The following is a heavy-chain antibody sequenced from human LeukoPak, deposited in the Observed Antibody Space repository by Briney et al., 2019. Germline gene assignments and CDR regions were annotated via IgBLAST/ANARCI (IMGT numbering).Heavy chain of an antibody. J-gene: IGHJ4*02. V-gene: IGHV4-59*01. D-gene: IGHD3-10*01. CDR1: GASISSSY. CDR3: ARVGTYGSGSYLSWLDY. CDR2: IYYSGST. Sequence: PSETLSLTRTVSGASISSSYGSCIRQPPGKGLEWIGYIYYSGSTNYNPSLKSRVTISVDTSKNQFSLKLSSVTAADTAVYYCARVGTYGSGSYLSWLDYWGQGTLVTVSS.